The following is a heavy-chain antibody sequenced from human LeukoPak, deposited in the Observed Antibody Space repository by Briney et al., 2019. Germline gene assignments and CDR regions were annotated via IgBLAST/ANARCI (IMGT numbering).Heavy chain of an antibody. J-gene: IGHJ3*02. Sequence: GGSLRLSCAASGFTFSSYAMSWVRQAPGKGLEWVSVIYSGGSTYYADSVKGRFTISRDDSKNTLYLQMNSLRAEDTAVYYCASTVVVPAMDAFDIWGQGTMVTVSS. CDR2: IYSGGST. D-gene: IGHD2-2*01. V-gene: IGHV3-66*01. CDR3: ASTVVVPAMDAFDI. CDR1: GFTFSSYA.